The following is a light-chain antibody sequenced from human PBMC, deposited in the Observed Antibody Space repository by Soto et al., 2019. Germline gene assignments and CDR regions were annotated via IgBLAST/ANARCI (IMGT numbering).Light chain of an antibody. J-gene: IGKJ1*01. CDR2: GAS. V-gene: IGKV3-20*01. CDR1: QSVSSDS. Sequence: EIVLTQSPGTLSLSPGERATLSCRARQSVSSDSLAWYQQKPGQAPRLLISGASSRATGIPDRFSGSGSGTDFTLTISRLEPEDFAVYYCQQYGTSPRTFGQGTKVEIK. CDR3: QQYGTSPRT.